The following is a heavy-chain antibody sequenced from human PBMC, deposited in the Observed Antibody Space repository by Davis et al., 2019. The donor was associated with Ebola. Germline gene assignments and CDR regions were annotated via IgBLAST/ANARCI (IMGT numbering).Heavy chain of an antibody. Sequence: GESLKISCKGSGYNFRDYWIVWVRQMPGKGLEWMGNIYPGDSDTRYSPSFQGQVTLSADKSITTAYLQWRSLKASDSAMYYCAKQESLYGSSDYWGQGTLVTVSS. D-gene: IGHD3-22*01. CDR2: IYPGDSDT. J-gene: IGHJ4*02. CDR1: GYNFRDYW. V-gene: IGHV5-51*01. CDR3: AKQESLYGSSDY.